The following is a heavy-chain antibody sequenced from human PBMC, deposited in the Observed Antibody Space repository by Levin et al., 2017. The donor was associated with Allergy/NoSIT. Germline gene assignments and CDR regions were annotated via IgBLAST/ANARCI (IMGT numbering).Heavy chain of an antibody. Sequence: QTGGSLRLSCAASGFTFSTYWMHWVRQAPGKGLMWVSRINGDGSTTNHADSVKGRFTIARDNAKNTLYLQMNSLRAEDTAVYYCVRRGYSSSWYYFDYWGQGTLVTVSS. CDR3: VRRGYSSSWYYFDY. CDR2: INGDGSTT. D-gene: IGHD6-13*01. CDR1: GFTFSTYW. J-gene: IGHJ4*02. V-gene: IGHV3-74*01.